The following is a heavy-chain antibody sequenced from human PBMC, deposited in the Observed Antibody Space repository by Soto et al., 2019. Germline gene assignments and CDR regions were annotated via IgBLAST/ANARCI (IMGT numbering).Heavy chain of an antibody. CDR2: ISSSSSHI. CDR3: ERQLQPNTDIDY. J-gene: IGHJ4*02. CDR1: GFTFSNYN. Sequence: PGGSLRLSCAASGFTFSNYNMNWVRQAPGKGLEWVSSISSSSSHIYYADSVKGRFTISRDNAKNSLYLLMNSLRAEATAVYPCERQLQPNTDIDYWGQGTLVTVSS. D-gene: IGHD1-1*01. V-gene: IGHV3-21*01.